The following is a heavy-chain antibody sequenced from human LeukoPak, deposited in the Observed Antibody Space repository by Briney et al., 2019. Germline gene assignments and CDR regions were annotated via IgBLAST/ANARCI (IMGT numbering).Heavy chain of an antibody. CDR3: ARVASYDFWSGYYGAGDI. CDR1: GGSISSGSYY. CDR2: IHTSGST. Sequence: SETLSLTCTVSGGSISSGSYYGSWIRQPAGKGLEWIGRIHTSGSTNYNPSLKSRVTISVDTSKNQFSLKLSSVTAADTAVYYCARVASYDFWSGYYGAGDIWGQGTMVTVSS. D-gene: IGHD3-3*01. J-gene: IGHJ3*02. V-gene: IGHV4-61*02.